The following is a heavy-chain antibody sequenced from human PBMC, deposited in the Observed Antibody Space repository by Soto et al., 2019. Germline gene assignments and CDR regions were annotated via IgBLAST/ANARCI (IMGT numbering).Heavy chain of an antibody. D-gene: IGHD1-26*01. CDR3: ARPPIVGATKGYYGMDV. Sequence: GGSLRLSCAASGFTFSSYWMHWVRQAPGKGLVWVSRINSGGSSTSYADSVKGRFTISRDNAKNTLYLQMNSLRAEDTAVYYCARPPIVGATKGYYGMDVWGQGTTVTVSS. J-gene: IGHJ6*02. CDR2: INSGGSST. CDR1: GFTFSSYW. V-gene: IGHV3-74*01.